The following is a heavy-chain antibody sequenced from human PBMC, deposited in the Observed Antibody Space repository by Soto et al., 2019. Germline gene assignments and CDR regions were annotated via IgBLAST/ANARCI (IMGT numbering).Heavy chain of an antibody. CDR2: ISGSGGST. D-gene: IGHD6-19*01. CDR3: AKDLAQRRGYGSGWYG. J-gene: IGHJ4*02. CDR1: GFTFSSYA. Sequence: GGSLRLSCAASGFTFSSYAMSWVRQAPGKGLEWVSAISGSGGSTYYADSVKGRFTISRDNSKNTLYLQMNSLRAEDTAVYYCAKDLAQRRGYGSGWYGWGQGTLVTVSS. V-gene: IGHV3-23*01.